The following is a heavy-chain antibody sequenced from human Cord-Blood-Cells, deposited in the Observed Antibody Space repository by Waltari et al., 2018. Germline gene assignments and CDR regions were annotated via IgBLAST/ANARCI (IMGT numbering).Heavy chain of an antibody. CDR3: AREPYSSSWYSDY. D-gene: IGHD6-13*01. CDR1: GFPFSSYA. J-gene: IGHJ4*02. V-gene: IGHV3-30-3*01. Sequence: QVQLVESGGGVVQPGRSLRLSCAASGFPFSSYAMPWVRQAPGKGLEWVAVISYDGSNKYYADSVKGRFTISRDNSKNTLYLQMNSLRAEDTAVYYCAREPYSSSWYSDYWGQGTLVTVSS. CDR2: ISYDGSNK.